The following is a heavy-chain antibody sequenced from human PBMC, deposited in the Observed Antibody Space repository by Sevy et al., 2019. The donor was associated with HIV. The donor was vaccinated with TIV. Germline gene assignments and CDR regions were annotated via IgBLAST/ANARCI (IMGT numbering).Heavy chain of an antibody. Sequence: GGSLRPSCAASGFIFSCYSMNWVRQAAGEGLGWMSYISTGSTTIYYADSVTGRFTVSRDNARISLFLQMNSLRDEDTAVYYCAIDPRDGGDYWGQGTLVTVSS. CDR1: GFIFSCYS. D-gene: IGHD3-16*01. J-gene: IGHJ4*02. V-gene: IGHV3-48*02. CDR3: AIDPRDGGDY. CDR2: ISTGSTTI.